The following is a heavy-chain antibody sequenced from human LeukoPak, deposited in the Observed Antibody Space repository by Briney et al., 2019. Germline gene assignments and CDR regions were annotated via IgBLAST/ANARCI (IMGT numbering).Heavy chain of an antibody. Sequence: SVKVPCKASGGTFSSYAISWVRQAPGQGLEWMGGIIPIFGTANYAQKFQGRVTITADESTSAAYMELSSLRSEDTAVYYCARDRTRNNWNYDWFDPWGQGTLVIVSS. CDR1: GGTFSSYA. CDR2: IIPIFGTA. CDR3: ARDRTRNNWNYDWFDP. V-gene: IGHV1-69*01. D-gene: IGHD1-7*01. J-gene: IGHJ5*02.